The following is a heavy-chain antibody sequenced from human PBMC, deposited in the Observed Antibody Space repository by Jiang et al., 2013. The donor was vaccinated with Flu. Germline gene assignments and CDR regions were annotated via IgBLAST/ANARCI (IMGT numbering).Heavy chain of an antibody. V-gene: IGHV3-30*04. CDR3: ARDLFGPLGVEYGNFDY. CDR1: GFTFSSYA. J-gene: IGHJ4*02. D-gene: IGHD3-10*02. Sequence: QLVESGGGVVQPGRSLRLSCAASGFTFSSYAMHWVRQAPPGKGLEWVAVISYDGSSKYYAESVKGRFTISRDNSKNTLYLQMNSLRAEDTAVYYCARDLFGPLGVEYGNFDYWGQGTLVTVSS. CDR2: ISYDGSSK.